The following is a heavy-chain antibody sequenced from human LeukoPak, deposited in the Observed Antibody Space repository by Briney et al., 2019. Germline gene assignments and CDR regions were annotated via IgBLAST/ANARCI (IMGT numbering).Heavy chain of an antibody. Sequence: PGGSLRLSCAASGFTFSSYWMSWVRQAPGKGLEWVSRISWNSGDIAYADSVKGRFTISRDNAKNSLYLQMNSLGPEDTASYYCAKGAGSSSFFYLRDPYFQHWGQGTLVTVSS. CDR2: ISWNSGDI. CDR3: AKGAGSSSFFYLRDPYFQH. J-gene: IGHJ1*01. CDR1: GFTFSSYW. V-gene: IGHV3-9*01. D-gene: IGHD6-19*01.